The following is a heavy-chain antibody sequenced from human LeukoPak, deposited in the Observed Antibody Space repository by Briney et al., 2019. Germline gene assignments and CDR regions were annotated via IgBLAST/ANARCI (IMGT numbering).Heavy chain of an antibody. D-gene: IGHD2-15*01. V-gene: IGHV4-59*01. CDR2: IYYSGST. CDR3: ARAALGFCSGGTCPYYFDH. J-gene: IGHJ4*02. Sequence: SETLSLTCTVSGGSISSYYWSWIRQPPGKGLEWIGYIYYSGSTRYNPSLQSRVTISVDTSKNQFSLRLNSVTAADSAVYYCARAALGFCSGGTCPYYFDHWGQGTLVTVSS. CDR1: GGSISSYY.